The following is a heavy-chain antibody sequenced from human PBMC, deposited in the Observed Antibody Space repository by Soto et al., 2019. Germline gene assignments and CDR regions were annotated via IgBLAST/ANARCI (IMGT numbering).Heavy chain of an antibody. CDR2: IIPMSGTA. CDR1: GGTLSSYG. CDR3: ARDRGGGQNLVDLPDRLAP. D-gene: IGHD6-6*01. V-gene: IGHV1-69*13. J-gene: IGHJ5*02. Sequence: SVKVSCKASGGTLSSYGIHWVRQAPGEGLEWMGGIIPMSGTANYAQKFQGRVTITADESTSTAYMELSSLSSEHTAVYYCARDRGGGQNLVDLPDRLAPSGQRTPVPVSS.